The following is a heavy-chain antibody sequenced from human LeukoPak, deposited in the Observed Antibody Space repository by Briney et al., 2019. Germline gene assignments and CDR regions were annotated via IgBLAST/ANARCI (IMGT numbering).Heavy chain of an antibody. D-gene: IGHD3-10*01. CDR3: ARLVARVRGVTYYFDY. V-gene: IGHV4-31*03. CDR1: GGSFSSGGYY. J-gene: IGHJ4*02. CDR2: IYHTGSS. Sequence: SETLSLTCTVSGGSFSSGGYYWSWIRQHPGKGLEWIGHIYHTGSSYYNPTLKSRVTIAVDTSKNQFSLRLKSVTAADTAVYYCARLVARVRGVTYYFDYWGQGTLVTVSS.